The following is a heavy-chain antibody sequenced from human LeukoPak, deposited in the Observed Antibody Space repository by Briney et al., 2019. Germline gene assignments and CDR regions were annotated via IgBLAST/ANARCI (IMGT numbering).Heavy chain of an antibody. D-gene: IGHD1-26*01. CDR3: ARAEVIVGTTGFDY. Sequence: ASVKVTCKASGYTFISYYMHWVRQAPGQGLEWMGIINPSGGSTNYAQKFQGRVTMTRDTSTSTVYMELSSLGSEDTAVYYCARAEVIVGTTGFDYWGQGTLVTVSS. V-gene: IGHV1-46*01. CDR2: INPSGGST. J-gene: IGHJ4*02. CDR1: GYTFISYY.